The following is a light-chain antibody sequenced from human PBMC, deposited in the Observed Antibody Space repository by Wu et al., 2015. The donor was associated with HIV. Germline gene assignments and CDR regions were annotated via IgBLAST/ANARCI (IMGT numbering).Light chain of an antibody. CDR2: GAS. CDR3: QQYSHWPPIT. Sequence: TVMTQSPVTLSVSPGERATLSCTASQSVRANLAWYQQKPGQAPRLLIYGASNRATGVPARFTGSGSGTEFTLTISSLQSEDSGMYYCQQYSHWPPITFGQGTRL. V-gene: IGKV3-15*01. J-gene: IGKJ5*01. CDR1: QSVRAN.